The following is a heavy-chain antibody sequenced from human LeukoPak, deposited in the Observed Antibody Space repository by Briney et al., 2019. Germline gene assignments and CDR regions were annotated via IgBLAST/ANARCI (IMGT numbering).Heavy chain of an antibody. CDR2: LYHSGNS. D-gene: IGHD3-10*01. V-gene: IGHV4-39*01. CDR1: GGSVTTTYY. CDR3: TRHQTNFYGSGAPFDP. Sequence: PSETPSLTCSVSGGSVTTTYYWSWIRQAPGGGLEWIASLYHSGNSNYNPSLKSRVTMSVDTSKNQFSLQLTSMTAADTAIYYCTRHQTNFYGSGAPFDPWGQGTLVTVSS. J-gene: IGHJ5*02.